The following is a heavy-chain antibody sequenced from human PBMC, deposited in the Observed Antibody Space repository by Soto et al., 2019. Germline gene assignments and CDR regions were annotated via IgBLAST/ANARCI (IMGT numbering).Heavy chain of an antibody. V-gene: IGHV2-5*02. D-gene: IGHD3-16*01. CDR3: AHIDYYVNRHAFDF. CDR1: GFSLTTSGVG. J-gene: IGHJ3*01. CDR2: SYWDDDK. Sequence: QITLEESGPTLVKPTQTLTLTCTFSGFSLTTSGVGVGWIRQPPGKALEWLALSYWDDDKWYSPSLKSRVTIPKDTSKNQVLLTMTNMDPVDTATDHCAHIDYYVNRHAFDFWGQGTMVTVSS.